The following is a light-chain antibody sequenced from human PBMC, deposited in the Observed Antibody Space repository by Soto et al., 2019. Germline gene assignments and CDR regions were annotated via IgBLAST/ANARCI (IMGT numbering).Light chain of an antibody. V-gene: IGKV3-15*01. CDR1: QTVTNN. CDR2: RAS. J-gene: IGKJ2*01. CDR3: LQYNSWPYT. Sequence: EIVMTQSPATLSVSPGESATLSCRASQTVTNNLAWYQQKSGRAPRLLIYRASTRATAIPARFSGSGSGTEFTLTISSLQSEDVGVYYCLQYNSWPYTFGQGTKVDIK.